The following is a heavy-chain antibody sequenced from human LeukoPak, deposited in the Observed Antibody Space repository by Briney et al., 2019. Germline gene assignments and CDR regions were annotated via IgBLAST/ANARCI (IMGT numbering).Heavy chain of an antibody. D-gene: IGHD2-15*01. CDR2: ISSSSSYI. Sequence: GGSLRLSCAASGFTFSSYSMNWVRQAPGKGLEWVSSISSSSSYIYYADSVKGRFTISRDNAKNSLYLQMNRLRAEDTAVYYCARELLGYCSGGSCYSDYWGQGTLVTVSS. V-gene: IGHV3-21*01. CDR3: ARELLGYCSGGSCYSDY. J-gene: IGHJ4*02. CDR1: GFTFSSYS.